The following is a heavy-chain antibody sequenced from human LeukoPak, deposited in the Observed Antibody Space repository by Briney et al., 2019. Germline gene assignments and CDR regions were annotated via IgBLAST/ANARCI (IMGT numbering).Heavy chain of an antibody. Sequence: GGSLRLSCAASGFTFSDFAMTWVRQAPGKGLEWVSSIYAAGTYYADSVKGRFTISRDNSKNTVYLQLNSLRVDDTAVYYCAKNRGPLDIRGQGTMVIVSS. CDR3: AKNRGPLDI. V-gene: IGHV3-23*03. CDR2: IYAAGT. J-gene: IGHJ3*02. D-gene: IGHD3-10*01. CDR1: GFTFSDFA.